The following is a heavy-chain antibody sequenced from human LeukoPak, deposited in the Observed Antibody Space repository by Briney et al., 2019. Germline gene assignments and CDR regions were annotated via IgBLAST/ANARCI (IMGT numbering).Heavy chain of an antibody. J-gene: IGHJ4*02. V-gene: IGHV4-34*01. CDR2: INHSGST. CDR1: GGSFSAYY. D-gene: IGHD3-10*01. Sequence: SETLSLTCALYGGSFSAYYYSWVRKPPAKGLEWIGEINHSGSTNYSPSLKSRVPLSLDTSKNQYYLKLNSGTAADTAVYYCARGQGNYYFGSGSYFGKWGQGTLVTVSS. CDR3: ARGQGNYYFGSGSYFGK.